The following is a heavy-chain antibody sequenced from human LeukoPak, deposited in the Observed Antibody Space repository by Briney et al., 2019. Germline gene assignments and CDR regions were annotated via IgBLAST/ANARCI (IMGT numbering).Heavy chain of an antibody. CDR3: ATPAYCIGGSCYFGAFDM. V-gene: IGHV5-51*01. CDR1: GYSSTSHW. J-gene: IGHJ3*02. D-gene: IGHD2-15*01. Sequence: GESLKISCKGSGYSSTSHWIAWVRQMPGKGLEWMGIIYLSDSDTRYSPSFQGQVSISADKSISTAYLQWSSLKASDTAMYYCATPAYCIGGSCYFGAFDMWGQGTMVTISS. CDR2: IYLSDSDT.